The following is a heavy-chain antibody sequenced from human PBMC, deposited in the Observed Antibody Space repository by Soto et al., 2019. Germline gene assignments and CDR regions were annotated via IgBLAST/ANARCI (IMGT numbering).Heavy chain of an antibody. J-gene: IGHJ4*02. CDR2: ISSSSSTI. CDR3: ARARDSSGYPYFDY. D-gene: IGHD3-22*01. CDR1: GFTFSSYS. V-gene: IGHV3-48*02. Sequence: GGSLRLSCAASGFTFSSYSMNWVRQAPGKGLEWVSYISSSSSTIYYADSVKGRFTISRDNAKNSLYLQMNSLRDVDTAVYYCARARDSSGYPYFDYWGQGTLVTVSS.